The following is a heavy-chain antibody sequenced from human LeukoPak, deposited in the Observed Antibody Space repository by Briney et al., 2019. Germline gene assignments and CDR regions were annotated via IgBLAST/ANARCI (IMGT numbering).Heavy chain of an antibody. Sequence: GGSLRLSCAASGFTFSSYSMHWVRQAPGKGLEWVSSISSSSSSFSYTYYADSVKGRFTISRDNAKNSLLLQMNSLRAEDTAVYYCARARYNVNPRPFYYHGMDVWGQGTTVTVSS. J-gene: IGHJ6*02. CDR2: ISSSSSSFSYT. CDR1: GFTFSSYS. V-gene: IGHV3-21*01. D-gene: IGHD1-14*01. CDR3: ARARYNVNPRPFYYHGMDV.